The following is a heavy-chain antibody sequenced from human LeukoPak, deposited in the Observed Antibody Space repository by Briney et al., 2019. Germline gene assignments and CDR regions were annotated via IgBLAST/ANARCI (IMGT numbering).Heavy chain of an antibody. D-gene: IGHD2-2*01. V-gene: IGHV3-74*01. CDR3: ARVYCSSTSCYGKYYYYGMDV. Sequence: GGSLRLSCAASGFTFSSYWMHWVRQAPGKGLVWVSRINSDGSSTSYADSVKGRFTISRDNAKNTLYLQMNSLRAEDTAVYYCARVYCSSTSCYGKYYYYGMDVWGQGTTVTVSS. CDR1: GFTFSSYW. J-gene: IGHJ6*02. CDR2: INSDGSST.